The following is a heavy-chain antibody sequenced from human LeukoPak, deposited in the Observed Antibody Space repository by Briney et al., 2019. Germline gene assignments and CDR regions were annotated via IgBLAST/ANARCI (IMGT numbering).Heavy chain of an antibody. J-gene: IGHJ4*02. V-gene: IGHV3-33*06. CDR3: AKYDNSGRAGGY. Sequence: GGSLRLSCAASGFTFSNYGMHCVRQAPGKGLEWVAVIWYDGSNKYYADSVKGRFTISRDNSRNTLYLQMNSLRAEDTAMYYCAKYDNSGRAGGYWGQGTLVTVSS. D-gene: IGHD3-22*01. CDR2: IWYDGSNK. CDR1: GFTFSNYG.